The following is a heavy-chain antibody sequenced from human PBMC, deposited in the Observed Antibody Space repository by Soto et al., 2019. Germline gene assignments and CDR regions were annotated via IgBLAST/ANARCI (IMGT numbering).Heavy chain of an antibody. V-gene: IGHV3-73*01. CDR2: IRSKANSYAT. Sequence: EVQLVESGGGLVQPGGSLKLSCAASGFTFSASAMHWVRQASGKGLEWVGRIRSKANSYATAYAASVKGRFTISRDDSENTAYLQMNSLKTEDTAVYYCSSVRFLEWPPTNCWGQGTLVTVSS. CDR3: SSVRFLEWPPTNC. D-gene: IGHD3-3*01. CDR1: GFTFSASA. J-gene: IGHJ4*02.